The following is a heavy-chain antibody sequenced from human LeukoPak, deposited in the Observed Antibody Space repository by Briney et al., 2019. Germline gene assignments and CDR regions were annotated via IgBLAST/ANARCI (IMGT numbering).Heavy chain of an antibody. D-gene: IGHD1-26*01. J-gene: IGHJ4*02. CDR3: AKLGGKWELLDSYYFDY. CDR1: RFTFSSYA. Sequence: GGSLRLSCAASRFTFSSYAIHWVRQAPGKGLEWVAVISYDGSNKYYTDSVKGRFTISRDNSKDTVYLQMNSLRTEDTAVYYCAKLGGKWELLDSYYFDYWGQGTLVTVSS. CDR2: ISYDGSNK. V-gene: IGHV3-30*04.